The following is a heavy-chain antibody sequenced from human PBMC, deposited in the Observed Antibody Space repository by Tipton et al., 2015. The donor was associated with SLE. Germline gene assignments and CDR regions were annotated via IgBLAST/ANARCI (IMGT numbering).Heavy chain of an antibody. CDR2: ISSNGGST. CDR1: GFTFSSYA. J-gene: IGHJ4*02. CDR3: ARGYDFWSGSLPGY. V-gene: IGHV3-64*01. D-gene: IGHD3-3*01. Sequence: GSLRLSCAASGFTFSSYAMHWVRQAPGKGLEYVSAISSNGGSTYYANSVKGRFTISRDNSKNTLYLQMGSLRAEDMAVYYCARGYDFWSGSLPGYWGQGTLVTVSS.